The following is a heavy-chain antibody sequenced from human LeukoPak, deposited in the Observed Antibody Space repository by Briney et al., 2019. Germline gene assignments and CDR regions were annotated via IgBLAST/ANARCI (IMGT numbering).Heavy chain of an antibody. J-gene: IGHJ6*03. V-gene: IGHV3-74*01. D-gene: IGHD6-6*01. Sequence: PGGSLRLSCAASGFTFSSYWMHWVRQAPWKGLVWVSRINSDGSSTSYAGSVKDRFTISRDNAKNTLYLQMNSLRAEDTAVYYCARYSSSPTNYYYYYYMDVWGKGTTVTVSS. CDR3: ARYSSSPTNYYYYYYMDV. CDR2: INSDGSST. CDR1: GFTFSSYW.